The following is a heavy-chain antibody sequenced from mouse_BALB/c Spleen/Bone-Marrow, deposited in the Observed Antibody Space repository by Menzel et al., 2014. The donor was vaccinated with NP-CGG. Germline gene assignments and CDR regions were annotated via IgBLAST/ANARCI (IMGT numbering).Heavy chain of an antibody. CDR1: GYAFTDYL. D-gene: IGHD2-3*01. V-gene: IGHV1-54*01. J-gene: IGHJ2*01. Sequence: QVQLQQSGAELVRPGTSVKVSCKASGYAFTDYLMEWLKQRPGQGLEWIGVINPGSGSTNYNEKFKDKATLTADTSSNPAYMQLSSLTSDDSAVYFCARYDGYLDYWGQGTTLTVSS. CDR3: ARYDGYLDY. CDR2: INPGSGST.